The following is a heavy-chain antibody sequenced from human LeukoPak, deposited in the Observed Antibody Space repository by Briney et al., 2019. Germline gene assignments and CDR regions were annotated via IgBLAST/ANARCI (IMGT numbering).Heavy chain of an antibody. Sequence: LRLSCAASGFTFSSYGMHWVRQAPGKGLEWVAVISYDGGNKYYADSVKGRFTISRDNSKNTLYLQMNSLRAEDTAVYYCAKDRSTRPMYYFDYWGQGTLVTVSS. D-gene: IGHD2-2*01. CDR2: ISYDGGNK. CDR3: AKDRSTRPMYYFDY. CDR1: GFTFSSYG. J-gene: IGHJ4*02. V-gene: IGHV3-30*18.